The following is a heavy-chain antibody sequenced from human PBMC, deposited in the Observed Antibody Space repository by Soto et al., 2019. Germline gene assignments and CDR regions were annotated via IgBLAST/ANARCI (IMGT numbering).Heavy chain of an antibody. CDR1: GGTFSSYA. D-gene: IGHD3-9*01. CDR3: ARGVQHYDILTGPFDP. J-gene: IGHJ5*02. V-gene: IGHV1-69*13. Sequence: SVKVSCKASGGTFSSYAISWVRQAPGQGLEWMGGIIPIFGTANYAQKFQGRVTITADESTSTAYMELSSLRSEDTAVYYCARGVQHYDILTGPFDPWGQGTLVTVSS. CDR2: IIPIFGTA.